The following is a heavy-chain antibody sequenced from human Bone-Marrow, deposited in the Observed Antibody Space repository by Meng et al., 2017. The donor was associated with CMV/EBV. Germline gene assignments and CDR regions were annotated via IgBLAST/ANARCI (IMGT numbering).Heavy chain of an antibody. CDR3: ARQGGVPQFYRDAFDI. CDR2: INPNSGGT. Sequence: SGYTFTGYYMHWVRQAPGQELEWMGWINPNSGGTNYAQKFQGWVTMTRDTSISTAYMELSRLRSDDTAVYYCARQGGVPQFYRDAFDIWGQGTMVTVSS. CDR1: GYTFTGYY. V-gene: IGHV1-2*04. D-gene: IGHD2/OR15-2a*01. J-gene: IGHJ3*02.